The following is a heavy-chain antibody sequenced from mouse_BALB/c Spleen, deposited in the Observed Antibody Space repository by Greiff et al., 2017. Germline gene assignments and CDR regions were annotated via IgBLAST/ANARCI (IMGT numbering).Heavy chain of an antibody. CDR2: IWTGGGT. D-gene: IGHD1-1*01. J-gene: IGHJ4*01. CDR3: VRITTVEGDYAMDY. CDR1: GFSLTSYD. V-gene: IGHV2-9-2*01. Sequence: QVQLKESGPGLVAPSQSLSITCTVSGFSLTSYDISWIRQPPGKGLEWLGVIWTGGGTNYNSAFMSRLSISKDNSKSQVFLKMNSLQTDDTAIYYCVRITTVEGDYAMDYWGQGTSVTVSS.